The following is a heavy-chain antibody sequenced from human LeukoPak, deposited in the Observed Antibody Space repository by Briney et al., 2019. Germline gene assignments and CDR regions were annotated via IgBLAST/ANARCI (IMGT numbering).Heavy chain of an antibody. Sequence: YISGGVRQPPGKGLEWIGEINHSGSTNYNPSLKSRVTISVDTSKNQFSLKLSSVTAADTAVYYCARRPSKRFNGYFDLWGRGTLVTVSS. CDR2: INHSGST. CDR1: YI. CDR3: ARRPSKRFNGYFDL. J-gene: IGHJ2*01. V-gene: IGHV4-34*01. D-gene: IGHD5-24*01.